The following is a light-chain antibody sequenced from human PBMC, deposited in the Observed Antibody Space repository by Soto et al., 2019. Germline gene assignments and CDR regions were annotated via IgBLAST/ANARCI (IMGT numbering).Light chain of an antibody. CDR1: SGHSSYA. J-gene: IGLJ2*01. CDR3: QTRGTGIVV. V-gene: IGLV4-69*01. CDR2: LNSDGSH. Sequence: QLVLTQSPSASASLGASVKLTCTLSSGHSSYAIAWHQQQPEKGPRYLMKLNSDGSHSKGDGIPDRFSGSSSGAERYLTIPSLQSEDEAAPYCQTRGTGIVVFGGGTKVTVL.